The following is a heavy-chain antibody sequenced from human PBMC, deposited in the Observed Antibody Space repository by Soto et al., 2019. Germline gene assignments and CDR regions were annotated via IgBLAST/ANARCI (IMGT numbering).Heavy chain of an antibody. D-gene: IGHD1-26*01. Sequence: QVQLQQWGAGRLKPSETLSLTCAVYGKSLSGYYWSWIRQPPGKALEWIGEINHSGNTNYNPSLKSRVTISVDTSKNQLFLNLSSVTAADTAMYYCARHHVRGRTIAGAAEFWGQGTLVTVSS. J-gene: IGHJ4*02. CDR2: INHSGNT. V-gene: IGHV4-34*01. CDR1: GKSLSGYY. CDR3: ARHHVRGRTIAGAAEF.